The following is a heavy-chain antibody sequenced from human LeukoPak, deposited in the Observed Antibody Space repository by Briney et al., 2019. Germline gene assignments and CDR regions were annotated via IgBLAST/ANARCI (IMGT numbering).Heavy chain of an antibody. CDR1: GVTFGRYG. CDR3: ARDVFSLGDS. D-gene: IGHD2/OR15-2a*01. J-gene: IGHJ4*02. V-gene: IGHV3-74*01. Sequence: GGSLRLSCATSGVTFGRYGMHWVRQSPGKGLVWVSHINHDGTIRNYADSVKGRFTISRDIATLYLQMNSLGAEDTAVYYCARDVFSLGDSWGQGTLVTVSS. CDR2: INHDGTIR.